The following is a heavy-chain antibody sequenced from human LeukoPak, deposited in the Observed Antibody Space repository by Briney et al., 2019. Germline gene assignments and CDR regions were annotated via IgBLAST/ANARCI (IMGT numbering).Heavy chain of an antibody. CDR3: ARSANWGFYKYYFDY. D-gene: IGHD7-27*01. V-gene: IGHV3-7*01. J-gene: IGHJ4*02. Sequence: GGSLRLSCAASGFTFSSYWMSWVRQAPGKGLEWVANIKQDGSEKYYVDSVKGRFTISRDNAKNSLYLQMNSLRAEDTAVYYCARSANWGFYKYYFDYWGQGTLVTVSS. CDR1: GFTFSSYW. CDR2: IKQDGSEK.